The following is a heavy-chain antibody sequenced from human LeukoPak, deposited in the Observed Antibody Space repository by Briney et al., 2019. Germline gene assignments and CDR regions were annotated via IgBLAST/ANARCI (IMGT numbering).Heavy chain of an antibody. D-gene: IGHD1-26*01. V-gene: IGHV1-69*08. Sequence: SVKVFCKTSGGTFNSHIFSWVRQAPGQGVEWMGRITPVIGSVKYAQKFQGRMTIFADASTTTAYMELNSLTSEDTAVYFCTRVNLRGSQYNWFDPWGRGTLVTVSS. J-gene: IGHJ5*02. CDR3: TRVNLRGSQYNWFDP. CDR1: GGTFNSHI. CDR2: ITPVIGSV.